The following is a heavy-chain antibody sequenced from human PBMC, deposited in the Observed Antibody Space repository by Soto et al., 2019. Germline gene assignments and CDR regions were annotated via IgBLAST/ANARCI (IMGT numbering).Heavy chain of an antibody. J-gene: IGHJ6*03. CDR3: TTRSKEEGYYYYYMDV. CDR2: IKSKTDGGTT. V-gene: IGHV3-15*01. CDR1: GFTFSNAW. Sequence: PGGSLRLSCAASGFTFSNAWMSWVRQAPGKGLEWVGRIKSKTDGGTTDYAAPVKGRFTISRDDSKNTLYLQMNSLKTEDTAVYYCTTRSKEEGYYYYYMDVWGKGTRSPSP.